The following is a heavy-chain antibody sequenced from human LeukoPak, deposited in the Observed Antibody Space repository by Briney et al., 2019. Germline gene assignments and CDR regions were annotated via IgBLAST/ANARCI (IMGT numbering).Heavy chain of an antibody. CDR3: ARDPDSSSWFDY. CDR1: GFTFSSHW. V-gene: IGHV3-74*01. Sequence: PGGSLRLSCADSGFTFSSHWMHWVRQAPGKGLVWVSRIKYDASSTSYADSVKGRFTISRDNAKNSLYLQMNSLRAEDTAVYYCARDPDSSSWFDYWGQGTLVTVSS. D-gene: IGHD6-13*01. J-gene: IGHJ4*02. CDR2: IKYDASST.